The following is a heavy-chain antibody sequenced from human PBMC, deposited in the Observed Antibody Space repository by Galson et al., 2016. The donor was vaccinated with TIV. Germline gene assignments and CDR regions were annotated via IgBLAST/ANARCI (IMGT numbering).Heavy chain of an antibody. CDR3: ARWFDSSGYYYFDY. V-gene: IGHV1-46*01. CDR1: GYTFTRHY. D-gene: IGHD3-22*01. CDR2: INPITGIT. Sequence: SVKVSCTASGYTFTRHYMHWVRQAPGQGLEWMGIINPITGITTYAQNFQGRVTMTRDTSTSTGQMELSSLRSEDTAVYYCARWFDSSGYYYFDYWGQGSLIAVSS. J-gene: IGHJ4*02.